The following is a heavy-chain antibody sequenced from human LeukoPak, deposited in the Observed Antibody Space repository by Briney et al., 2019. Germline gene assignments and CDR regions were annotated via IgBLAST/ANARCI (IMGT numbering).Heavy chain of an antibody. Sequence: PSETLSLTCAVYGGSFSGYYWSWIRQPAGKGLEWIGRIYTSGSTNYNPSLKSRVTMSVDTSKNQFSLKLSSVTAADTAVYYCARDGGSYYRSWFDPWGQGTLVTVSS. CDR3: ARDGGSYYRSWFDP. J-gene: IGHJ5*02. D-gene: IGHD1-26*01. V-gene: IGHV4-4*07. CDR2: IYTSGST. CDR1: GGSFSGYY.